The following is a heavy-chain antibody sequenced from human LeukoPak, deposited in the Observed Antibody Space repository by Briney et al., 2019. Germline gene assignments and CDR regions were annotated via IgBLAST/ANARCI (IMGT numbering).Heavy chain of an antibody. J-gene: IGHJ4*02. V-gene: IGHV4-34*01. CDR3: ATGGYRYGKYHFDY. CDR2: INHSGST. CDR1: GGSFSGYY. Sequence: SETLSLTCAVYGGSFSGYYWSWIRQPPGKGLEWIGEINHSGSTNYNPSLKRRVTISVDTSKNQFSLKLSSVTAADTAVYYCATGGYRYGKYHFDYWGQGTLVTVSS. D-gene: IGHD5-18*01.